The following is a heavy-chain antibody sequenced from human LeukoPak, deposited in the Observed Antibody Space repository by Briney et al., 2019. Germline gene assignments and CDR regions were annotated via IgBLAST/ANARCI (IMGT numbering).Heavy chain of an antibody. V-gene: IGHV4-34*01. CDR1: GGSFSGYY. D-gene: IGHD3-10*01. CDR3: ARLGVRGVIHIQYYFDY. CDR2: INHSGST. Sequence: PSETLSLTCAVYGGSFSGYYWSWIRQPPGKGLEWIGEINHSGSTNYNPSLKSRVTISVDTSKNQFSLKLSSVTAADTAVYYCARLGVRGVIHIQYYFDYWGQGTLVTVSS. J-gene: IGHJ4*02.